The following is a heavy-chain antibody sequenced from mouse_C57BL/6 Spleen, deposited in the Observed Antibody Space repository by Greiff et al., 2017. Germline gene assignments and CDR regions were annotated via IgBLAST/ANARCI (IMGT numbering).Heavy chain of an antibody. J-gene: IGHJ2*01. CDR3: AREDLYPYFDY. CDR1: GYAFSSSW. V-gene: IGHV1-82*01. CDR2: IYPGDGDT. D-gene: IGHD2-1*01. Sequence: QVQLKESGPELVKPGASVKISCKASGYAFSSSWMNWVKQRPGKGLEWIGRIYPGDGDTNYNGKFKGKATLTADKSSSTAYMQLSSLTSEDSAVYFCAREDLYPYFDYWGQGTTLTVSS.